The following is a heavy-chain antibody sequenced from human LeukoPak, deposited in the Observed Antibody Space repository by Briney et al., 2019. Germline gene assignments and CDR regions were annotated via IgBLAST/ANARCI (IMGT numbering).Heavy chain of an antibody. D-gene: IGHD2-2*03. J-gene: IGHJ4*02. CDR2: ISYDGSNK. Sequence: PGGSLGLSCAASGLTFSDYGMHWVRQAPGKGLEWVAVISYDGSNKYYADSVKGRFTISRDNSKNTLYLQMNSLRAEDTAVYYCAKAPGYCSSTSCSFDYWGQGTLVTVSS. CDR3: AKAPGYCSSTSCSFDY. V-gene: IGHV3-30*18. CDR1: GLTFSDYG.